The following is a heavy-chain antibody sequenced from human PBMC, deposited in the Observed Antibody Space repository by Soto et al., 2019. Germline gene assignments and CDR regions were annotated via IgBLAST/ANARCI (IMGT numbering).Heavy chain of an antibody. V-gene: IGHV4-4*07. CDR2: IYTSGST. CDR3: AREGLLWFGDTSGVGWFDP. CDR1: GGSISSYY. D-gene: IGHD3-10*01. J-gene: IGHJ5*02. Sequence: SETLSLTCTVSGGSISSYYWSWIRQPAGRGLEWIGRIYTSGSTNYNPSLKSRVTMSVDTSKNQFSLKLSSVTAADTAVYYCAREGLLWFGDTSGVGWFDPWGQGTLVTSPQ.